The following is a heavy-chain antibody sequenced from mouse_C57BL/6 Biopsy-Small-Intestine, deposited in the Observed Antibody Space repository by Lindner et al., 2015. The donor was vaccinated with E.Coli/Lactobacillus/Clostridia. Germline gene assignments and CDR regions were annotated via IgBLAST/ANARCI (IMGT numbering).Heavy chain of an antibody. CDR2: ISSGSSTI. D-gene: IGHD3-3*01. CDR1: GFTFSDYG. J-gene: IGHJ4*01. CDR3: ASRGRDYYAMDY. Sequence: VQLQESGGGLVKPGGSLKLSCAASGFTFSDYGMHWVRQAPEKGLEWVAYISSGSSTIYYADTMKGRFTISRDNARNTLFLQMTSLRSEDTAMYCCASRGRDYYAMDYWGQGTSVTVSS. V-gene: IGHV5-17*01.